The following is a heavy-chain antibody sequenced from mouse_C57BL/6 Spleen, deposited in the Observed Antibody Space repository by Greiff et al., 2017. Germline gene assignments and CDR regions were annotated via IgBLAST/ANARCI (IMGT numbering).Heavy chain of an antibody. CDR1: VFTFSSYA. D-gene: IGHD1-1*01. J-gene: IGHJ2*01. CDR3: ARDPGSSLDY. V-gene: IGHV5-4*01. Sequence: DVQLVESGGGLVKPGGSLKLSCAASVFTFSSYAMSWVRQTPEKRLEWVATISDGGSYTYYPDNVKGRFTISRDNAKNNLYLQMSHLKSEDTAMYYCARDPGSSLDYWGQGTTLTVSS. CDR2: ISDGGSYT.